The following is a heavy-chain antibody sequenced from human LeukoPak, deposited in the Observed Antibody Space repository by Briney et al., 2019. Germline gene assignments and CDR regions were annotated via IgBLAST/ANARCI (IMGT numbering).Heavy chain of an antibody. D-gene: IGHD1-26*01. J-gene: IGHJ4*02. Sequence: WASVEVSCKASGYTFTSYYMHWVRQAPGQGLEWMGIINPSGGSTSYAQKFQGRVTMTRDTSTSTVYMELSSLRSEDTAVYYCARDNGMVTSWELQSSYFDYWGQGTLVTVSS. V-gene: IGHV1-46*01. CDR2: INPSGGST. CDR3: ARDNGMVTSWELQSSYFDY. CDR1: GYTFTSYY.